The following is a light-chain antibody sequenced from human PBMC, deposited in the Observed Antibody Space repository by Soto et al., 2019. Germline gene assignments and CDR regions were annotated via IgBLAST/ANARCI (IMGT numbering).Light chain of an antibody. Sequence: QSVLQQPPSVSAAPGQKVTISCSGSSSNIGNNYVSWYQQHPGTDPTLIIYENNKRPSGITDRFSGSKSGTSATLGITGLQTGDEAEYYCGTWDSSLSAGVFGGGTKLTVL. V-gene: IGLV1-51*02. CDR3: GTWDSSLSAGV. CDR1: SSNIGNNY. CDR2: ENN. J-gene: IGLJ2*01.